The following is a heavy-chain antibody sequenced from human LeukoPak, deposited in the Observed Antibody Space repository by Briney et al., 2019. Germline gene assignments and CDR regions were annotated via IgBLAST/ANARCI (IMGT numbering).Heavy chain of an antibody. CDR3: VTYKYCTTGVCYFFDN. D-gene: IGHD2-8*01. CDR1: GFTFSHFS. Sequence: GGSLRLSCATSGFTFSHFSFKWVRQAPGKGLEGVASIYVTGDYIYYADSVKGRFIISRDNAKNSLYLQMNSLRAEDTAVYYCVTYKYCTTGVCYFFDNWGQGTLVTVSS. V-gene: IGHV3-21*01. CDR2: IYVTGDYI. J-gene: IGHJ4*02.